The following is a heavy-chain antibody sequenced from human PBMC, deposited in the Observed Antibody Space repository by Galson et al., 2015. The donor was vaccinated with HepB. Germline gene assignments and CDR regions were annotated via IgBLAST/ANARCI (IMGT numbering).Heavy chain of an antibody. V-gene: IGHV4-59*01. D-gene: IGHD1-14*01. CDR2: IHHSGST. CDR3: ARGTFGVFDY. Sequence: SEPLSLTCTVSGDSISNYYWNWIRQPPGKGLEWIGYIHHSGSTNYNTFLKNRITISADTSKKHFSLKLTSVTAADTAVYYCARGTFGVFDYWGQGALVTVSS. CDR1: GDSISNYY. J-gene: IGHJ4*02.